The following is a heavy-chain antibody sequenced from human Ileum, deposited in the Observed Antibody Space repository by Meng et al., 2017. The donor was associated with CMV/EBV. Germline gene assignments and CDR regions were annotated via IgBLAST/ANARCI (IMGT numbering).Heavy chain of an antibody. J-gene: IGHJ6*01. V-gene: IGHV4-39*02. CDR3: ARGAYCGGDCHYYYYYGVDV. CDR2: FDYSGKT. Sequence: SETLSLTCTVSGGSINSSGYYWGWIRQPPGRGLEWIGSFDYSGKTYYNPSLKSRVSMSADTSKTQFSLRLRSVTAADTAVYYCARGAYCGGDCHYYYYYGVDVWGQGNTVT. D-gene: IGHD2-21*02. CDR1: GGSINSSGYY.